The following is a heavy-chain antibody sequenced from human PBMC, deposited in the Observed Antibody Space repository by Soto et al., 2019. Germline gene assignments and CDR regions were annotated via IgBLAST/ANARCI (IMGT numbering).Heavy chain of an antibody. J-gene: IGHJ4*02. CDR2: IYTSGST. CDR3: ARDGLSMDYDFWSVYYGFFAY. Sequence: LSLTCTVSGGSISSYYWSWIRQPAGKGLEWIGRIYTSGSTNYNPSLKSRVTMSVATSKNQFSLKLSSVTAADTAVYYCARDGLSMDYDFWSVYYGFFAYWGQGTLVTVSS. CDR1: GGSISSYY. V-gene: IGHV4-4*07. D-gene: IGHD3-3*01.